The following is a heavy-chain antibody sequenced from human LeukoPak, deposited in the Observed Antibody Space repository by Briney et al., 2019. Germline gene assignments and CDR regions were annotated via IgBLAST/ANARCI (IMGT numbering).Heavy chain of an antibody. Sequence: SETLSLTCTVSGGSISSYYWSWIRQPPGKGLEWIGRIYTSGSTNYNPSLKSRVTMSVDTSKNQFSLKLSSVTAADTAVYYCARWFGDYGDYYFDYWGQGTLVTVSS. D-gene: IGHD4-17*01. J-gene: IGHJ4*02. CDR1: GGSISSYY. CDR3: ARWFGDYGDYYFDY. CDR2: IYTSGST. V-gene: IGHV4-4*07.